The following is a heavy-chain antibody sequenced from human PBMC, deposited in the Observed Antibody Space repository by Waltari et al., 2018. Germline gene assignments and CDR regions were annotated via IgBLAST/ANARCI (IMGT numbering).Heavy chain of an antibody. Sequence: VQLVPSGAEVKKPGSSVKVSCKASGGTFSRYPISWVRPAPGQGLEWMGGIIPIFGTANYAQKFQGRVTITADESTSTAYMELSSLRSEDTAVYYCARDSVPYGDSPGWFDPWGQGTLVTVSS. CDR3: ARDSVPYGDSPGWFDP. J-gene: IGHJ5*02. V-gene: IGHV1-69*12. CDR1: GGTFSRYP. CDR2: IIPIFGTA. D-gene: IGHD4-17*01.